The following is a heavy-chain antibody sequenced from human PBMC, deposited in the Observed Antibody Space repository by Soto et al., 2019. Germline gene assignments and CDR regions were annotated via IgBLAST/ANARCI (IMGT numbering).Heavy chain of an antibody. CDR1: GFTFRDYY. Sequence: QVQLVESGGGLVRPGGSLRLSCEASGFTFRDYYMTWFRQAPGKGLEWLSYIDSSTKYTNYADSVKGRFTISRDNAKNSLYLQMNSLRADDTAVCYCAREYYYTMDVWGQGTRVTVSS. J-gene: IGHJ6*02. CDR2: IDSSTKYT. CDR3: AREYYYTMDV. V-gene: IGHV3-11*05.